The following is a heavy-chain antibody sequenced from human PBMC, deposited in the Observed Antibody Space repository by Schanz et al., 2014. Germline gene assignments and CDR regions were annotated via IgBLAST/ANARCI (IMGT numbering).Heavy chain of an antibody. J-gene: IGHJ4*02. V-gene: IGHV3-11*04. CDR1: GFTFSDSF. D-gene: IGHD6-19*01. CDR3: ARDRVQYSSGWYSDS. CDR2: ISSGGTTI. Sequence: QVLLVESGGGLVKPGGSLRLSCSASGFTFSDSFMSWIRQTPGKGLEWIAYISSGGTTIYYADSVKGRFTISRDNAKNSLYLQMSSLRAEDTAVYYCARDRVQYSSGWYSDSWGQGTLVTVSS.